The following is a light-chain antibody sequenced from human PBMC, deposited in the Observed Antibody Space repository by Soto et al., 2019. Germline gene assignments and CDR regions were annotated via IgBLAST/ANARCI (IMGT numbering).Light chain of an antibody. CDR3: TSYTSTDTLVV. CDR2: EVE. V-gene: IGLV2-14*03. J-gene: IGLJ2*01. Sequence: QSALTQPASLSASPGQSITISCTGTSSDIGDYNYVSWYQQRPGEAPKLILYEVENRPSGISDRFSGSKSGNTASLTISGLRTEDEADYYCTSYTSTDTLVVFGGGTQLTVL. CDR1: SSDIGDYNY.